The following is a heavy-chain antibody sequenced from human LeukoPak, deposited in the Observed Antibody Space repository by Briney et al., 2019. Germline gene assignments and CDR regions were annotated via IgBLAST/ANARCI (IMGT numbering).Heavy chain of an antibody. V-gene: IGHV1-8*03. CDR3: VLPAAIDY. J-gene: IGHJ4*02. CDR1: GYTFTSYD. Sequence: ASVKVSCKASGYTFTSYDINWVRQAPGQGLEWMGWMNPNSGNTGYAQKFKGRVTITRNTSISTAYMELSSLTSEDTAVFYCVLPAAIDYWGQGTLVTVSS. CDR2: MNPNSGNT. D-gene: IGHD2-2*01.